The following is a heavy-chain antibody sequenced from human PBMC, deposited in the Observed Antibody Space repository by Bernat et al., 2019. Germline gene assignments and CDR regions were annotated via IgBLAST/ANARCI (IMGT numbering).Heavy chain of an antibody. Sequence: QVQLVQSGAEVKKPGASVKVSCKASGYTFTGYYMHWVRQAPGQGLEWMGWINPNSGGTNYAQKFQGWVTMTRDTSISTAYMELSRLRSDDTAVYYCARDRYFSAAGYYYYYGMGVWGQGTTVTVSS. CDR3: ARDRYFSAAGYYYYYGMGV. CDR1: GYTFTGYY. D-gene: IGHD6-13*01. V-gene: IGHV1-2*04. CDR2: INPNSGGT. J-gene: IGHJ6*02.